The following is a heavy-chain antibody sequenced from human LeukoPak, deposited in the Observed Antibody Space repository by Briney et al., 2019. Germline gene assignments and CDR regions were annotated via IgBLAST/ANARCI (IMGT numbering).Heavy chain of an antibody. CDR3: ARAGYSSSLDAFDI. D-gene: IGHD6-13*01. Sequence: GASVKVSCKASGYTFTSYYMHWVRQAPGQGLEWMGWMNPNSGNTGYAQKFQGRVTMTRNTSISTAYMELSSLRSEDTAVYYCARAGYSSSLDAFDIWGQGTMVTVSS. CDR2: MNPNSGNT. V-gene: IGHV1-8*02. J-gene: IGHJ3*02. CDR1: GYTFTSYY.